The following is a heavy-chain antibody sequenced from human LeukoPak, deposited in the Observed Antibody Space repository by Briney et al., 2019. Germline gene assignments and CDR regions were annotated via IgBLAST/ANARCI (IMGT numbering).Heavy chain of an antibody. D-gene: IGHD3-10*01. CDR2: ISGSGGST. V-gene: IGHV3-23*01. Sequence: GGSLRLSCAASGFTFTSYSMNWVRQAPGKGLEWVSAISGSGGSTYYADSVKGRFTISRDNSKNTLYLQMNSLRAEDTAVYYCAKDQRFAMVRGRGWFDPWGQGTLVTVSS. CDR3: AKDQRFAMVRGRGWFDP. CDR1: GFTFTSYS. J-gene: IGHJ5*02.